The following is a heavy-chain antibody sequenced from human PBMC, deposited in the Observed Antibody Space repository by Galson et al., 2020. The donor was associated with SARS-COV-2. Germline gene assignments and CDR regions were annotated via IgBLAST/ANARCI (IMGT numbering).Heavy chain of an antibody. D-gene: IGHD2-15*01. CDR1: GFTFSSYA. CDR2: ISGSGGST. Sequence: GGSLRLSCAASGFTFSSYAMSWVRQAPGKGLEWVSAISGSGGSTYYADSVKGRFTISRDNSKNTLYLQMNSLRAEDTAVYYCARGYCSGGSCYLPDGYFDLWGRGTLVTVSS. CDR3: ARGYCSGGSCYLPDGYFDL. J-gene: IGHJ2*01. V-gene: IGHV3-23*01.